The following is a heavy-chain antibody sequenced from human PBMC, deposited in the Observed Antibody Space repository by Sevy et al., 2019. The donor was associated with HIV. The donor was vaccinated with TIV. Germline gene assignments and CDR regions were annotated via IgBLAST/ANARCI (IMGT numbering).Heavy chain of an antibody. CDR1: GYTFTSYG. D-gene: IGHD6-13*01. CDR3: ARDIQQLVYYYGMDV. J-gene: IGHJ6*02. CDR2: ISAYNGNT. Sequence: VSVKVSCKASGYTFTSYGISWVRQAPGQGLEWMGWISAYNGNTNYAQKLQGRVTMTTDTSTSTAYMELRSLRSDDTAVYYCARDIQQLVYYYGMDVWGQGTTVTVSS. V-gene: IGHV1-18*01.